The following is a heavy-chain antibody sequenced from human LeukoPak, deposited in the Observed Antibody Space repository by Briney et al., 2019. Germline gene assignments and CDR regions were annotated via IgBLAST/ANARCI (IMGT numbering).Heavy chain of an antibody. CDR2: IYYSGST. Sequence: SETLSLTCTVSGGSISSSSYYWGWIRQPPGKGLEWIGSIYYSGSTYYNPSLKSRVTISVDASKNQFSLKLSSVTAADTAVYYCARDGYYYDGSVYYGLDDWGQGILVTASS. CDR3: ARDGYYYDGSVYYGLDD. J-gene: IGHJ4*02. CDR1: GGSISSSSYY. D-gene: IGHD3-22*01. V-gene: IGHV4-39*07.